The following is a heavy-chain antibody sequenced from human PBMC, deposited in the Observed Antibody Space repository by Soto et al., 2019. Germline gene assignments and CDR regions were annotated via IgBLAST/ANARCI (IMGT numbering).Heavy chain of an antibody. V-gene: IGHV4-28*01. Sequence: SETLSLTCAVSGYSISSSNWWGWIRQPPGKGLEWIGYIYYSGSTYYNPSLKSRVTMSVDTSKNQFSLKLSSVTAVDTAVYYCARAYTAMVTGAFDIWGQGTMVTVS. D-gene: IGHD5-18*01. CDR2: IYYSGST. J-gene: IGHJ3*02. CDR3: ARAYTAMVTGAFDI. CDR1: GYSISSSNW.